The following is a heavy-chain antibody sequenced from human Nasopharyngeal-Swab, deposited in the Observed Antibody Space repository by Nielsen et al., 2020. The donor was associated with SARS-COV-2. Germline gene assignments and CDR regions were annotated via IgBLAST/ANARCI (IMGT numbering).Heavy chain of an antibody. CDR3: AGSGARHRGPDY. J-gene: IGHJ4*02. V-gene: IGHV3-53*01. D-gene: IGHD2-15*01. Sequence: GGSLRLSCVASGFTVSGSYMSWVRQAPGKGLEWVSLFHTGDDTNYADAVKGRFTISRDSSKSTMYLQMSSLRGEDTAVYYCAGSGARHRGPDYWGQGTLVTVSS. CDR2: FHTGDDT. CDR1: GFTVSGSY.